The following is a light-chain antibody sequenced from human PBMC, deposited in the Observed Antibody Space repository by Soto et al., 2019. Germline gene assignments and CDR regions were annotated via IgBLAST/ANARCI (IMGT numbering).Light chain of an antibody. CDR2: AAS. J-gene: IGKJ4*01. CDR3: QQADSFPLT. CDR1: QGISSY. Sequence: DIQLTQSPSFLSASVGDRVTITCRASQGISSYLAWYQQRPGKAPKLLIYAASTLQTGVPSRFSGSGYGTEFTLSISSLQPEDSATYYCQQADSFPLTFGGGTEVAI. V-gene: IGKV1-9*01.